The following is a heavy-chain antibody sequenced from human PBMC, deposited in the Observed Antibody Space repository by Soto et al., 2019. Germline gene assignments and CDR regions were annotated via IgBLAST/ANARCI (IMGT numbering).Heavy chain of an antibody. Sequence: SETLSLTCAVYGGSFSGYYWSWIRQPPGKGLEWIGEINHSGSTNYNPSLKSRVTISVDTSKNPFSLKLSSVTAADTAVYYCARGFRGSPHWGTSFDPWGQGTLVTVSS. J-gene: IGHJ5*02. CDR3: ARGFRGSPHWGTSFDP. D-gene: IGHD1-26*01. V-gene: IGHV4-34*01. CDR2: INHSGST. CDR1: GGSFSGYY.